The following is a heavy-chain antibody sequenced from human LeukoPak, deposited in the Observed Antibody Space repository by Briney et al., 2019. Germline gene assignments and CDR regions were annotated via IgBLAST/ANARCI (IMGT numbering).Heavy chain of an antibody. J-gene: IGHJ6*04. CDR3: SSYKGDV. D-gene: IGHD3-10*01. CDR2: IKSNIDGGTT. Sequence: PGGSLRLSCAASGFTFSNAWMSWVRQAPGKGLEWVGRIKSNIDGGTTDYAAPVKGRFTTSRDDSKNTLYLQMNSLKTEDTAVYYCSSYKGDVWGKGTTVTVSS. CDR1: GFTFSNAW. V-gene: IGHV3-15*01.